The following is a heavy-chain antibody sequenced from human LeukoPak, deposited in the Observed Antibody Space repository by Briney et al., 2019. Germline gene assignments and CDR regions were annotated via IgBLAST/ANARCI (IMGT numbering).Heavy chain of an antibody. D-gene: IGHD3-10*01. CDR1: GGSFSGYY. Sequence: SETLSLTCAVYGGSFSGYYWSWIRQPPGKGLEWIGYIYYSGSTNYNPSLKSRVTISVDTSKNQFSLKLSSVTAADTAVYYCARASRFLTFGGFDYWGQGTLVTVSS. CDR2: IYYSGST. J-gene: IGHJ4*02. V-gene: IGHV4-59*01. CDR3: ARASRFLTFGGFDY.